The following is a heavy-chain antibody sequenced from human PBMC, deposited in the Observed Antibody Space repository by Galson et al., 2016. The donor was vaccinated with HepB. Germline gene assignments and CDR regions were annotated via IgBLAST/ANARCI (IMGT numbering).Heavy chain of an antibody. J-gene: IGHJ4*02. CDR1: GISFSNYW. CDR2: IKEGGSVK. D-gene: IGHD3-10*01. V-gene: IGHV3-7*01. CDR3: ARDVNYGIFDR. Sequence: SLRLSCAASGISFSNYWMTWVRQAPGKGLEWVANIKEGGSVKYYVDSVKGRFIISRDNAKNALYLQLNSLRAEDTAVYYCARDVNYGIFDRWGQGTLVTVSS.